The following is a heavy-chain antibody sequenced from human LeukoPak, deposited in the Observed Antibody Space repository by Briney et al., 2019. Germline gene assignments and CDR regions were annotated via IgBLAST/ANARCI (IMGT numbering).Heavy chain of an antibody. CDR2: INHSRST. CDR3: ARGDVDPYAFDM. CDR1: GGSFSGYY. D-gene: IGHD3-10*02. J-gene: IGHJ3*02. V-gene: IGHV4-34*01. Sequence: SETLSLTCAVYGGSFSGYYWSWIRQPPGKGLEWIGEINHSRSTNYNPSLKSRVTISLDTSKNQFSLKLSSVTAADTAVYYCARGDVDPYAFDMWGQGTMVTVSS.